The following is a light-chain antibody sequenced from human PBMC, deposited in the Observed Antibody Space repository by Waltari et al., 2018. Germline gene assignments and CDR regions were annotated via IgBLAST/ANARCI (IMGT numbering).Light chain of an antibody. CDR1: SSDVGSYNF. CDR3: CSYAGSYTFV. J-gene: IGLJ7*01. CDR2: DVV. Sequence: QSALTQPRSVSGSPGQSVTISCSGTSSDVGSYNFVSWYQQHPGHAPKLLIYDVVKRPSGVPDRFSGPKSGNTASLAISGLQTEDESDYYCCSYAGSYTFVFGGGTQLTVL. V-gene: IGLV2-11*01.